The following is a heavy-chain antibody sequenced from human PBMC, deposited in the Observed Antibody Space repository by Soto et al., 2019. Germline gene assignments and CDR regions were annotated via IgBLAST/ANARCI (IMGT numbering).Heavy chain of an antibody. CDR2: ISSSSSYT. CDR1: GFTFSDYY. D-gene: IGHD4-17*01. CDR3: ARVPVGDYAPSYYYGMDV. Sequence: QVQLVESGGGLVKPGGSLRLSCAASGFTFSDYYMSWIRQAPGKGLEWVSYISSSSSYTNYADSVKGRFTISRDNAKNSLYLQMNSLRAEDTAVYYCARVPVGDYAPSYYYGMDVWGQGTTVTVSS. J-gene: IGHJ6*02. V-gene: IGHV3-11*06.